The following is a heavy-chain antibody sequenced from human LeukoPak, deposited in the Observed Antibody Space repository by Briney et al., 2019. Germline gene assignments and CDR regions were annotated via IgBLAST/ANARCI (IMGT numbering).Heavy chain of an antibody. CDR2: ISAYNGNT. D-gene: IGHD3-16*01. V-gene: IGHV1-18*01. CDR3: ARTLGGGSYVDY. Sequence: ASVKVSCKASGGTFSSYAISWVRQAPGQGLEWMGWISAYNGNTNYAQKLQGRVTMTTDTSTSTAYMELGSLRSDDTAVYYCARTLGGGSYVDYWGQGTLVTVSS. CDR1: GGTFSSYA. J-gene: IGHJ4*02.